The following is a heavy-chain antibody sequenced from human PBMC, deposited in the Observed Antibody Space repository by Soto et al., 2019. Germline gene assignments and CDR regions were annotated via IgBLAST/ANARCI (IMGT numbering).Heavy chain of an antibody. CDR2: IHTGGST. J-gene: IGHJ4*02. CDR1: GFSVGGNP. V-gene: IGHV3-53*01. D-gene: IGHD3-10*01. Sequence: VKLVESGGGLMQPGGSLRLSCAASGFSVGGNPMTWVRQAPGKGLEWVAVIHTGGSTFYADSVKGRFTISRDNSKNTVYLQMNSLSVGDTAIYFCARGVNDYSWGQGTLVTVSS. CDR3: ARGVNDYS.